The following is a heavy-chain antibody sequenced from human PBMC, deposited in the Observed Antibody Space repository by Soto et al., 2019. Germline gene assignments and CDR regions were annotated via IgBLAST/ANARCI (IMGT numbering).Heavy chain of an antibody. D-gene: IGHD2-15*01. J-gene: IGHJ4*02. Sequence: EVQLVQSRAEVKKPGESLRISCKGSGYSFTSYWITWVRQMPGKGLEWMGRIDPSDSYTNYSPSFQGHVTMSADKSTSTAYLQWNSLKASDTAMYYCARHTHCIGGACYHSHFESWGQGTLVTVSS. V-gene: IGHV5-10-1*03. CDR1: GYSFTSYW. CDR2: IDPSDSYT. CDR3: ARHTHCIGGACYHSHFES.